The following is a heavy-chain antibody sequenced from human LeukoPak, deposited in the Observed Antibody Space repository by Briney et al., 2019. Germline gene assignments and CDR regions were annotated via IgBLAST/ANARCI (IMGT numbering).Heavy chain of an antibody. Sequence: QPGGSLRLSCAASGFTFSSYSMNWVRQAPGKGLEWVSYISSSSSTIYYADSVKGRFTISRDNAKNSLYLQMNSLRAEDTAVYYCARDAPDYGDYGRAFDIWGQGTMVTVSS. CDR3: ARDAPDYGDYGRAFDI. CDR2: ISSSSSTI. J-gene: IGHJ3*02. D-gene: IGHD4-17*01. CDR1: GFTFSSYS. V-gene: IGHV3-48*04.